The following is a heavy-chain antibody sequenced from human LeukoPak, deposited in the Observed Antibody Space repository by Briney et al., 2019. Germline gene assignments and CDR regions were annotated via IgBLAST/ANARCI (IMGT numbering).Heavy chain of an antibody. J-gene: IGHJ4*02. CDR2: IYYSGST. CDR1: GGSISSYY. CDR3: ARMGITIFGVVNYYFDY. D-gene: IGHD3-3*01. V-gene: IGHV4-59*01. Sequence: NPSETLSLTCTVSGGSISSYYWSWIRQPPGKGLEWIGYIYYSGSTNYNPSLKSRVTISVDTSKNQFSLKLSSVTAADTAVYYCARMGITIFGVVNYYFDYWGQGTLVTVSS.